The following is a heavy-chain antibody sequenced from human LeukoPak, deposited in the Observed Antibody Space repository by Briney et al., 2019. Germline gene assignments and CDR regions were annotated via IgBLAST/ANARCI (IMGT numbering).Heavy chain of an antibody. J-gene: IGHJ4*02. CDR3: ARDNGYKIDY. Sequence: GGSLRLSCAASGFAFSSYGMHWVRQAPGKGLEWVAFIRYDGSNKYYADSVKGRFTISRDNAKNSLYLQMNSLRAEDTAVYYCARDNGYKIDYWGQGTLVTVSS. V-gene: IGHV3-30*02. CDR1: GFAFSSYG. D-gene: IGHD2-8*01. CDR2: IRYDGSNK.